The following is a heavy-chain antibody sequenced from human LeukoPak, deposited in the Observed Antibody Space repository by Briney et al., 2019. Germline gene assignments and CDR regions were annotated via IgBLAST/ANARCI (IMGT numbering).Heavy chain of an antibody. CDR1: TVTLNDDL. CDR3: ASRAGYTGSWSAFDY. D-gene: IGHD6-13*01. CDR2: IKRNESEK. V-gene: IGHV3-7*05. Sequence: PGGSLRLSCTASTVTLNDDLMCWGRQPPGKGLGWVSNIKRNESEKTYVDSVKGRFTISRDNAKTSLFLQMNSLRVEDTAVYYCASRAGYTGSWSAFDYWGQGTLVTVSS. J-gene: IGHJ4*02.